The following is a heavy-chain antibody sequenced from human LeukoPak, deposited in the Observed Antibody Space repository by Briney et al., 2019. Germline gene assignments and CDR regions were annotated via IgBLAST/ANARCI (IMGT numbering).Heavy chain of an antibody. CDR1: GFTFSNYW. D-gene: IGHD2-15*01. CDR2: IIYDGSTT. CDR3: PRDRVPYCSGVSCSVDV. J-gene: IGHJ6*02. Sequence: GGSLRLSCAASGFTFSNYWMQWVRQAPGKGLVWVSRIIYDGSTTNYADSVKGRFTISRDNAKSTLYLQMNSLRVEDTAVYYCPRDRVPYCSGVSCSVDVWGQGTTVTVSS. V-gene: IGHV3-74*01.